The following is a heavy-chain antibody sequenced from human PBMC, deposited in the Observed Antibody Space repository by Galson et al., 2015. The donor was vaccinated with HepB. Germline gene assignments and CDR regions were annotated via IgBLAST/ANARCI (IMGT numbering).Heavy chain of an antibody. CDR1: GFTFSSYS. CDR3: ARPLGYCSSTSCFDAFDI. D-gene: IGHD2-2*01. Sequence: SLRLSCAASGFTFSSYSMNWVRQAPGKGLEWVSSISSSSSYIYYADSAKGRFTISRDNAKNSLYLQMNSLRAEDTAVYYCARPLGYCSSTSCFDAFDIWGQGTMVTVSS. CDR2: ISSSSSYI. V-gene: IGHV3-21*01. J-gene: IGHJ3*02.